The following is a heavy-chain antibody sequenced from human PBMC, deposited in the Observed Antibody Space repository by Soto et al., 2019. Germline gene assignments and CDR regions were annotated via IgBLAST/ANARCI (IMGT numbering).Heavy chain of an antibody. Sequence: QVQLVQSGAEVKKPGSSVKVSCKASGGTFSSYAISWVRQSPGQGLEWMGGIIPIFGTANYAQKFQGGVKSTADEATSSAYMELSSGSSEDTAVYYCTGITYCYDSSGYGYYFYYSGQGPLVTVSS. D-gene: IGHD3-22*01. CDR2: IIPIFGTA. CDR1: GGTFSSYA. CDR3: TGITYCYDSSGYGYYFYY. V-gene: IGHV1-69*01. J-gene: IGHJ4*02.